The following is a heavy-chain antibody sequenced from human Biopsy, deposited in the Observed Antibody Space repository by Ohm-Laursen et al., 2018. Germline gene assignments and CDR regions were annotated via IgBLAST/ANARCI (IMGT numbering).Heavy chain of an antibody. D-gene: IGHD1-26*01. Sequence: ASVKVSCKASGGTFINYAISWVRQAPGQGLKWMGGIIPMFGTANYAQMFQGRVTISADESTSTSYMELSSLTTEDAAIYYCARGPHSGSHSCFDYWGRGTLVTVSS. CDR1: GGTFINYA. CDR3: ARGPHSGSHSCFDY. V-gene: IGHV1-69*13. J-gene: IGHJ4*02. CDR2: IIPMFGTA.